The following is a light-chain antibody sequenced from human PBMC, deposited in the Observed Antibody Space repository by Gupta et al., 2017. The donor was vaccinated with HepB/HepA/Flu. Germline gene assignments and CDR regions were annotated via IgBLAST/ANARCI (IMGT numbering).Light chain of an antibody. CDR3: QQRDNWPPYT. Sequence: EIVLTQSPATLSLSPGEGATLSCRASQSVSNQLAWYQQKPGRAPRLLIYDASTRDTGIPARFSGSGYGKDLTLTISSREPEDFAVYYCQQRDNWPPYTFGQGTKLEI. CDR2: DAS. J-gene: IGKJ2*01. CDR1: QSVSNQ. V-gene: IGKV3-11*01.